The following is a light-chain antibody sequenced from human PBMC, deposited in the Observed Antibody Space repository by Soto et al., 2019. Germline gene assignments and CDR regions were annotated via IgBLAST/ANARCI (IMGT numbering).Light chain of an antibody. CDR3: QQCCSAPS. CDR1: QSVSSSY. CDR2: DTS. V-gene: IGKV3-20*01. J-gene: IGKJ1*01. Sequence: EIVLTQSPGTLSLSPGERATLSCRASQSVSSSYLAWYQQKPGQAPRLLIYDTSSRATGIPDRFSGSWSETDFTLAISRLEPEDFAVYYCQQCCSAPSFGQGTKVELK.